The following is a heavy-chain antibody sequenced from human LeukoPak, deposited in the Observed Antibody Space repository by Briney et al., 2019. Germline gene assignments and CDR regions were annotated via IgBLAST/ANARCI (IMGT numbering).Heavy chain of an antibody. D-gene: IGHD3/OR15-3a*01. J-gene: IGHJ4*02. V-gene: IGHV1-46*01. Sequence: GASVKVSCKASGYTFTSYYMHWVRQAPGQGLEWMGIINPSGGSTSYAQKFQGRVTMTKDTSTSTVYMELGSVRSEDTAVYYCARGDWVKSFDYWGQGTLVTVSS. CDR2: INPSGGST. CDR1: GYTFTSYY. CDR3: ARGDWVKSFDY.